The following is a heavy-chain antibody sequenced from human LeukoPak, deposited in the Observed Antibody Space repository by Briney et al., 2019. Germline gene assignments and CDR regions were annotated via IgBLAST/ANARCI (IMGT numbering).Heavy chain of an antibody. CDR1: GFTFSSYW. CDR2: INSDGSSA. CDR3: ARDGFQEVYYGSGSYYLGY. V-gene: IGHV3-74*01. Sequence: PGGSLRLSCAASGFTFSSYWMHWVRQAPGKGLVWVSRINSDGSSASYADSVKGRFTISRDNAKNTLYLQMNSLRAEDTAVYYCARDGFQEVYYGSGSYYLGYWGQGTLVTVSS. J-gene: IGHJ4*02. D-gene: IGHD3-10*01.